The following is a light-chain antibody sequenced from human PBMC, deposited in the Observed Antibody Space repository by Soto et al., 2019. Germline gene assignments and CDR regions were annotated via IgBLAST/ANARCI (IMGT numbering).Light chain of an antibody. V-gene: IGKV1-5*01. CDR1: QSIGVW. CDR2: DAS. Sequence: DIQMTQSPSTLSSSVGDRVTLTCRASQSIGVWLAWYQQKPGKAPKILIYDASSLESGVPSRFSGSGAGTEFTLTISSLQPDDFATYYCQQYNSYSWTFGQGTKVDIK. CDR3: QQYNSYSWT. J-gene: IGKJ1*01.